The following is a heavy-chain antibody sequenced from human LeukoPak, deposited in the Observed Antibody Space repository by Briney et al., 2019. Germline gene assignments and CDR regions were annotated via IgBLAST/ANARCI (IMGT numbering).Heavy chain of an antibody. D-gene: IGHD5-12*01. Sequence: GGSLRLSCAASGFTFSDYYMSWIRQAPGKGLEWVSYISSSGSTIYYADSVKGRFTISRDNAKNSLYLQMNSLRAEDTAVYYCARVFADIVATVDYWGQGTLVTVSS. J-gene: IGHJ4*02. CDR3: ARVFADIVATVDY. V-gene: IGHV3-11*01. CDR2: ISSSGSTI. CDR1: GFTFSDYY.